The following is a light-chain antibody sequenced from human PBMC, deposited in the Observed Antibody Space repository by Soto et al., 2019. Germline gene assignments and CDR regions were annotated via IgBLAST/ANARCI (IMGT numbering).Light chain of an antibody. J-gene: IGKJ2*01. CDR2: DAS. CDR1: QNIGSS. Sequence: DIQMTQSPSTLSASVGDRVTITCRASQNIGSSLAWYQHRPGKAPKLLIFDASTLRTGVPSRFSSSGFGTEFTLTITGLQPDDYATYYCQQHNDYSAFTFGQGTKLEIK. V-gene: IGKV1-5*01. CDR3: QQHNDYSAFT.